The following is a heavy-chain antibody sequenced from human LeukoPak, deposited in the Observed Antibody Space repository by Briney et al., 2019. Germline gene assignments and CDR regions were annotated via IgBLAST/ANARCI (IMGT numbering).Heavy chain of an antibody. V-gene: IGHV1-18*01. CDR3: AREYCSGGSCYPTDAFDI. Sequence: ASVKVSCKASGYTFTSYGISWVRQAPGQGVEWVGWISAYNGNTNYAQKLQRRVTMVTDTSTNTDYMELRSLRSDDTAVYYCAREYCSGGSCYPTDAFDIWGQGTMVTVSS. CDR1: GYTFTSYG. J-gene: IGHJ3*02. CDR2: ISAYNGNT. D-gene: IGHD2-15*01.